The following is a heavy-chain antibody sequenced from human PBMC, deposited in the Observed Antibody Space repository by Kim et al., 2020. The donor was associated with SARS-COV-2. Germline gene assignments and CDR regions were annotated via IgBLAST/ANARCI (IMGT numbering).Heavy chain of an antibody. CDR1: GFTFSSYS. V-gene: IGHV3-48*02. CDR3: ARGDYDILTGYYLRGWFDP. D-gene: IGHD3-9*01. Sequence: GGSLRLSCAASGFTFSSYSMNWVRQAPGKGLEWVSYISSSSSTIYYADSVKGRFTISRDNAKNSLYLQMNSLRDEDTAVYYCARGDYDILTGYYLRGWFDPWGQGTLVTVSS. CDR2: ISSSSSTI. J-gene: IGHJ5*02.